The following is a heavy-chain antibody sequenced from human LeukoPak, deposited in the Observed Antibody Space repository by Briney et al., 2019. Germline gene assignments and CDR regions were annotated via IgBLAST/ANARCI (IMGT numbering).Heavy chain of an antibody. CDR2: IRCWWWRA. CDR1: WFTFRWYN. Sequence: GALRLSLAGSWFTFRWYNKDWGRQGPGEGLGWVPAIRCWWWRAYYADSVKGRFTISRDNSKNTLYLQMNSLRAEDTAVYYCAKDPRRMARLITFGGGRPYYFDYWGQGTLVTVSS. V-gene: IGHV3-23*01. CDR3: AKDPRRMARLITFGGGRPYYFDY. D-gene: IGHD3-16*01. J-gene: IGHJ4*02.